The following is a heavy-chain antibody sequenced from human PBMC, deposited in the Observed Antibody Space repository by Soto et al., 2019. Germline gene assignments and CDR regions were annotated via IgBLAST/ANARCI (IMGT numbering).Heavy chain of an antibody. CDR2: IYYSGST. CDR3: ATMTTVTTGLGGYYYYYYGMDV. J-gene: IGHJ6*02. CDR1: GGSISSYY. V-gene: IGHV4-59*01. Sequence: QVQLQESGPGLVKPSETLSLTCTVSGGSISSYYWSWIRQPPGKGLEWIGYIYYSGSTNYNPSLKSRVTISVDTSKNQFSLKLSSVTAADTAVYYCATMTTVTTGLGGYYYYYYGMDVWGQGTTVTVSS. D-gene: IGHD4-17*01.